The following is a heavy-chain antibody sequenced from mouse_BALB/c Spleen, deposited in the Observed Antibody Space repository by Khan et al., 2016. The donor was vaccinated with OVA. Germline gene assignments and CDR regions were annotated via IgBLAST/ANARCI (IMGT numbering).Heavy chain of an antibody. CDR3: SRQPYCHYYVMDY. V-gene: IGHV2-6-1*01. Sequence: QVQLKESGPGLVAPSQSLSITCTISGFSLTNYGVHWVRQPPGKGLEWLVVIWSDGSTTYNSTLKSRLSISKDNSKSQVFLKMNSLQTDDTAMYYCSRQPYCHYYVMDYWGQGTSVTVPS. CDR1: GFSLTNYG. CDR2: IWSDGST. J-gene: IGHJ4*01. D-gene: IGHD2-10*01.